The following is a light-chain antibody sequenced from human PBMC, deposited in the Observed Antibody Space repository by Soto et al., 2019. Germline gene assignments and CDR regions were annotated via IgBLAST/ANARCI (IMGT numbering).Light chain of an antibody. CDR3: SSDTV. CDR1: SSDVGGYNY. Sequence: QSALTQPASVSGSPGQSITISCTGTSSDVGGYNYVSWYQQHPGKAPKLMIYEVSNRPSGVSNRFSGSKSGNTAFLTISGLQAEDEADYYCSSDTVFGGGTKLTVL. J-gene: IGLJ2*01. CDR2: EVS. V-gene: IGLV2-14*01.